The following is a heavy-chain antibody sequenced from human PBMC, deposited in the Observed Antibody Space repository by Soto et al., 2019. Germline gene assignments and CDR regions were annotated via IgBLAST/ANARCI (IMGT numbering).Heavy chain of an antibody. Sequence: GGSLRLSCAASGFTFSSYGMHWVRQAPGKGLEWVAVIWYDGSNKYYADSVKGRFTISRDNSKNTLYLQMNSLRAEDTAVYYCVREGESYCTNGVCFSQKTQEKPQYYFDYWGQGTLVTVSS. CDR2: IWYDGSNK. CDR1: GFTFSSYG. D-gene: IGHD2-8*01. CDR3: VREGESYCTNGVCFSQKTQEKPQYYFDY. V-gene: IGHV3-33*01. J-gene: IGHJ4*02.